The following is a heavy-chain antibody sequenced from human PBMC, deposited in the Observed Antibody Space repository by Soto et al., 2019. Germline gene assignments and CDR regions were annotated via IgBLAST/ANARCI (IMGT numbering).Heavy chain of an antibody. Sequence: QVQLQQWGAGLLKPSETLSLTCAVFGGSFSAYYWRWIRQSPGKGLEWSGEINHSGSTNYDPSLKRRVTRSVDTSKTPFSLKLISVAAADTAVYFCARSLVATGYFAYWGQGTVVTVSS. CDR1: GGSFSAYY. D-gene: IGHD5-12*01. CDR3: ARSLVATGYFAY. CDR2: INHSGST. V-gene: IGHV4-34*01. J-gene: IGHJ4*02.